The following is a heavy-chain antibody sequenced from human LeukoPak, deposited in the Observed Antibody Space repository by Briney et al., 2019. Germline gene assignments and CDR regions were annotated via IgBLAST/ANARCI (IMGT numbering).Heavy chain of an antibody. CDR1: GGSISSSSYY. D-gene: IGHD2-8*01. V-gene: IGHV4-39*02. CDR3: AKDRERYCTNGVCPLGDY. J-gene: IGHJ4*02. Sequence: SETLSLTCTVSGGSISSSSYYWGWIRQPPGKGLEWIGSIYYSGSTYYNPSLKSRVTISADTSKNQFSLKLSSVTAADTAVYYCAKDRERYCTNGVCPLGDYWGQGTLVTVSS. CDR2: IYYSGST.